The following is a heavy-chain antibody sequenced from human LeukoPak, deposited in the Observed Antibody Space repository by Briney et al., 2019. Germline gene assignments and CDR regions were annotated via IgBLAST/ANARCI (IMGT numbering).Heavy chain of an antibody. J-gene: IGHJ6*03. CDR3: ARGRRGGVPYYYYYMDV. CDR1: GYTFTGYY. V-gene: IGHV1-2*02. CDR2: INPNSGGT. D-gene: IGHD2-15*01. Sequence: ASVKVSCKASGYTFTGYYMHWVRQAPGQGLEWMGWINPNSGGTNYAQKFQGRVTMTRDTSISTAYMELSRLRSDDTAVYYCARGRRGGVPYYYYYMDVWGKGTTVTVSS.